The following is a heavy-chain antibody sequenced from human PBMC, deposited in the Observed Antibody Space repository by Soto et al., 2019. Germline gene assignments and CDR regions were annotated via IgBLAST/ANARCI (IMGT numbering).Heavy chain of an antibody. D-gene: IGHD3-3*01. J-gene: IGHJ6*04. CDR3: VFDFWLVPTV. CDR1: GFTFSTRS. V-gene: IGHV3-48*01. CDR2: IHSSSSWE. Sequence: EVQLVESGGGLVQPGGSLKLSCAASGFTFSTRSMNWVRQAPGRGLEWVSYIHSSSSWEVYADSVRGRFTVSRDNAKNSLYLQMSSLRAEDTAVYYCVFDFWLVPTVWGKGTTVTVSS.